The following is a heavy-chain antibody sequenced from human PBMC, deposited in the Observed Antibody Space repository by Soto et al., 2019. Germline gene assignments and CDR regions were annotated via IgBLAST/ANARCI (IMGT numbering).Heavy chain of an antibody. Sequence: QVQLQESGPGLVKPSQTLSLICSVSGASIGSGVYYWSWIRRLPGKGLEWIGYVYYSGSTYSNPSLTSRVVISVDTSRNQFSLRLSSVTAADTAVYHCARGLSGSGSFVSSFDPWGQGTLVTVSS. V-gene: IGHV4-31*03. CDR3: ARGLSGSGSFVSSFDP. D-gene: IGHD3-10*01. J-gene: IGHJ5*02. CDR2: VYYSGST. CDR1: GASIGSGVYY.